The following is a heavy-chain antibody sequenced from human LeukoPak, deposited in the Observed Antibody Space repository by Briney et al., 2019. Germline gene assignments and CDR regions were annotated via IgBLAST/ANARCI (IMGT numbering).Heavy chain of an antibody. CDR1: GFTFSSYG. CDR3: ARGGHGGYDHTADY. Sequence: GGSLRLSCAASGFTFSSYGMHWVRQAPGKGLEYVSGIGGDGGSTYYADSVKGRFTISGDNSKNTLYLQMGSLGAEDMAVYYCARGGHGGYDHTADYWGQGTLVTVSS. V-gene: IGHV3-64*02. CDR2: IGGDGGST. D-gene: IGHD5-12*01. J-gene: IGHJ4*02.